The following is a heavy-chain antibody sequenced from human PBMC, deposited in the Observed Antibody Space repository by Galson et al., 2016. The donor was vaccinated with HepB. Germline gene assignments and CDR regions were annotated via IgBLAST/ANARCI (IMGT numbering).Heavy chain of an antibody. V-gene: IGHV4-61*02. J-gene: IGHJ3*02. CDR2: IYSSGKT. Sequence: TLSLTCSVSGGSITIGLYYWSWVRQPAGRGLEWIGRIYSSGKTNYNPSLKSRVAMLLDMSKNQVSLTLKSVTDADTAVYYCARGQRVGHNDDSFDIWGQGTMVTVSS. CDR3: ARGQRVGHNDDSFDI. CDR1: GGSITIGLYY. D-gene: IGHD5-24*01.